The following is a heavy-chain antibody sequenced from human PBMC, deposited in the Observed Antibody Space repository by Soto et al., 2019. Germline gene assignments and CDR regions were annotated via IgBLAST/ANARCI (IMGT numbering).Heavy chain of an antibody. CDR3: ARHCSGGSCYRYYYMDV. Sequence: PSETLCLTCSVAGGSIGGYYGSWIRQPPGKGLEWIGYIYYSGSTNYNPSLKSRVTISVDTSKNQFSLKLSSVTAADTAVYYCARHCSGGSCYRYYYMDVWGKGTTVTVSS. V-gene: IGHV4-59*08. J-gene: IGHJ6*03. D-gene: IGHD2-15*01. CDR2: IYYSGST. CDR1: GGSIGGYY.